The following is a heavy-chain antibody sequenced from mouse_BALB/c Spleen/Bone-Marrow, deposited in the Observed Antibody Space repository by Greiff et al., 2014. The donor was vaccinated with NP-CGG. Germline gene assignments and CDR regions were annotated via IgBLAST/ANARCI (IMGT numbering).Heavy chain of an antibody. Sequence: EVQLVESGPDLVKPSQSLSLTCTVTGYSITSGYCWHWIRQFPGNKLEWMGYIHYSGYTDYNPSLKSRISITRDTSKNQFFLQLNSVTTEDTATYYCVRETPVVADFDYWGQGTTLTVSS. J-gene: IGHJ2*01. V-gene: IGHV3-1*02. CDR1: GYSITSGYC. D-gene: IGHD1-1*01. CDR3: VRETPVVADFDY. CDR2: IHYSGYT.